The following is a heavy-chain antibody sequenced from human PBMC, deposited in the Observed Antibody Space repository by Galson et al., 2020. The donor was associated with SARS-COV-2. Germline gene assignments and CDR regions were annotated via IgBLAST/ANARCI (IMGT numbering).Heavy chain of an antibody. V-gene: IGHV1-24*01. D-gene: IGHD4-17*01. J-gene: IGHJ6*02. CDR1: GYTLTELS. CDR2: FDPEDGET. CDR3: ATAPTVTTYSYSYTRKIYDYNGMDV. Sequence: ASVKVSCKVSGYTLTELSMHWVRQAPGKGLEWMGGFDPEDGETIYAQKFQGRVTMTEDTSTDTAYMELSSLRSEDTAVYYCATAPTVTTYSYSYTRKIYDYNGMDVWGQGTAVTDSS.